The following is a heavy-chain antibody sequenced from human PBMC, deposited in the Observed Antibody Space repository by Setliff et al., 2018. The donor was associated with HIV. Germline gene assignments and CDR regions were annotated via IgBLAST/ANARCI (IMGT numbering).Heavy chain of an antibody. J-gene: IGHJ6*03. V-gene: IGHV4-4*07. CDR3: ASEVVESGSWYSPYYYYYMDV. CDR1: GGSVSSYY. CDR2: IYTSGST. Sequence: PSETLSLSCTVSGGSVSSYYWSWIRQPAGKGLEWIGRIYTSGSTNYNPSLKSRVTMSVDTSKNQFSLKLSSVTAADTAVYYCASEVVESGSWYSPYYYYYMDVWGKGTTVTVSS. D-gene: IGHD6-13*01.